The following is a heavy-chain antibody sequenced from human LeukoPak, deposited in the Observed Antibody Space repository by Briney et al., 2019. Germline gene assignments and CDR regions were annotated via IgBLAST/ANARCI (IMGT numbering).Heavy chain of an antibody. CDR2: FDPEDGET. CDR3: ATDNYSSGWYDYYYYYGMDV. J-gene: IGHJ6*04. V-gene: IGHV1-24*01. D-gene: IGHD6-19*01. Sequence: ASVKVSCKVSGCTLTELSMHWVRQAPGKGLEWMGGFDPEDGETIYAQKFQGRVTMTEDTSTDTAYMELSSLRSEDTAVYYCATDNYSSGWYDYYYYYGMDVWGKGTTVTVSS. CDR1: GCTLTELS.